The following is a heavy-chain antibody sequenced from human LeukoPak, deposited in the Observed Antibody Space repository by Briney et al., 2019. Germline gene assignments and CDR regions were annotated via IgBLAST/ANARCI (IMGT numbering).Heavy chain of an antibody. D-gene: IGHD6-6*01. Sequence: SETLSLTCTVSGGSISRGDYYWSWIRQHPGKGLEWIGYIYYSGSTYYTPSLKSRVTVSVDTSKNQFSLKLSSVTAADTAVFYCARLLAARHSFDYWGQGSLVTVSS. V-gene: IGHV4-31*03. CDR2: IYYSGST. CDR3: ARLLAARHSFDY. CDR1: GGSISRGDYY. J-gene: IGHJ4*02.